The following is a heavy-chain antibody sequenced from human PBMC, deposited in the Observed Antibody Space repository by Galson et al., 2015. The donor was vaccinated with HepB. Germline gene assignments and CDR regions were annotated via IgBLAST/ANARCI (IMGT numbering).Heavy chain of an antibody. CDR2: ISTYTSNT. CDR1: GYTFSSYG. J-gene: IGHJ4*02. D-gene: IGHD3-16*02. Sequence: SVKVSCKVSGYTFSSYGISWARQAPGQGLEWMGWISTYTSNTNYAQKFQGRVTMSTDTSTSSVFLELTSLRSDDTAVYFCARGGRLGEQSSFDHWGQGTPVTVSS. CDR3: ARGGRLGEQSSFDH. V-gene: IGHV1-18*01.